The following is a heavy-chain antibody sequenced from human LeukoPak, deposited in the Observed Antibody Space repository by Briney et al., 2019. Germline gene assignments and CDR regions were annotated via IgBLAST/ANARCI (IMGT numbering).Heavy chain of an antibody. CDR1: GFSVTDYF. Sequence: GGSLRLSCKVSGFSVTDYFMTWVRQAPGKGLESVAVINDGFRRFYADSVKGRFTISRDTSNNMLYLQMNSLRVDDTGIYYCAAAPERGHWGQGTPVTVS. J-gene: IGHJ4*02. CDR2: INDGFRR. CDR3: AAAPERGH. V-gene: IGHV3-66*01.